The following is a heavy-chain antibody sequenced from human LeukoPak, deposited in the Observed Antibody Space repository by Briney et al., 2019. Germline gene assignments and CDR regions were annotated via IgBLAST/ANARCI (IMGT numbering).Heavy chain of an antibody. CDR3: ARTFGYSYGYLDY. D-gene: IGHD5-18*01. V-gene: IGHV4-39*01. CDR1: GGSISSSSYY. Sequence: PSETLSLTCTVSGGSISSSSYYWGWIRQPPGRGLERIGSIYYSGSTYYNSSLTSRVTISVDTSKNQFSLKLSSVTAADTAVYYCARTFGYSYGYLDYWGQGTLVTVSS. J-gene: IGHJ4*02. CDR2: IYYSGST.